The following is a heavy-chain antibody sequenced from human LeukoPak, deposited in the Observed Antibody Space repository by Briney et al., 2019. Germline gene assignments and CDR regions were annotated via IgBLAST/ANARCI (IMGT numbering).Heavy chain of an antibody. CDR1: GFTFSSYG. J-gene: IGHJ3*02. V-gene: IGHV3-33*08. CDR2: IWYDGSNK. CDR3: ARWGRDGYGIDI. Sequence: GGSLRLSCAASGFTFSSYGMHWVRQAPGKGLEWVAVIWYDGSNKYYADSVKGRFTISRDNSKNTLYLQMNSLRAEDTAVYYCARWGRDGYGIDIWGQGTMVTVSS. D-gene: IGHD5-24*01.